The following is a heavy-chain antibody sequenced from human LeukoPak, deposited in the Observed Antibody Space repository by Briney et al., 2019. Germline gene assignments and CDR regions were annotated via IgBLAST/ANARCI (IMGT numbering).Heavy chain of an antibody. CDR2: ISGSGGST. D-gene: IGHD6-13*01. Sequence: PGGSLRLSCAASGFTFSSYAMSWVRQAPGKGLEWVSAISGSGGSTYYADSVKGRFTISRDNSENTLYLQMNSLRAEDTAVYYCAKVAGYSSSWYLDYWGQGTLVTVSS. J-gene: IGHJ4*02. CDR1: GFTFSSYA. V-gene: IGHV3-23*01. CDR3: AKVAGYSSSWYLDY.